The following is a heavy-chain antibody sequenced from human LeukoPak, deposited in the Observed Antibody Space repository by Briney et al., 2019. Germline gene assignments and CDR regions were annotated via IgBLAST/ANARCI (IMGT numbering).Heavy chain of an antibody. CDR3: ARGKAAADTYYYDSSGYPFDY. J-gene: IGHJ4*02. V-gene: IGHV4-34*01. CDR2: INHSGST. CDR1: GGSFSGYY. D-gene: IGHD3-22*01. Sequence: SETLSLTCAVYGGSFSGYYWSWIRQPPGKGLEWIGEINHSGSTNYNPSLKSRVTISVDTSKNQFSLKLSSVTAADTAVYYCARGKAAADTYYYDSSGYPFDYWGQGTLVTASS.